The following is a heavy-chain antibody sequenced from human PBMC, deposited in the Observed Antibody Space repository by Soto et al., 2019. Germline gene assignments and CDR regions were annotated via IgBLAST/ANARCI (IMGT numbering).Heavy chain of an antibody. V-gene: IGHV5-51*01. D-gene: IGHD1-20*01. Sequence: GESLKISCKGSEYSFSNYWLAWVRQMPGKGLEWMGIIYPGDSDTRYSPSFQGQVTISADKSISTAYLQWSSLKASDTAMYYCVNNWNYIWGYWGQGTLVTVSS. J-gene: IGHJ4*02. CDR2: IYPGDSDT. CDR1: EYSFSNYW. CDR3: VNNWNYIWGY.